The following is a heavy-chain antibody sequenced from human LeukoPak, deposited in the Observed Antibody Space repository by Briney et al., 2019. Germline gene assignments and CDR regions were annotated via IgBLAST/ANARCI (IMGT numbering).Heavy chain of an antibody. V-gene: IGHV3-33*01. J-gene: IGHJ3*02. D-gene: IGHD2-2*01. CDR3: ARGETSPDAFDI. Sequence: EAGGSLRLSCAASGFTFSSYGMHWVRQAPGKGLEWVAVIWYDGSNKYYADSVKGRFTISRDNSKNTLYLQMNSLRAEDTAVYYCARGETSPDAFDIWGQGTMGTVS. CDR2: IWYDGSNK. CDR1: GFTFSSYG.